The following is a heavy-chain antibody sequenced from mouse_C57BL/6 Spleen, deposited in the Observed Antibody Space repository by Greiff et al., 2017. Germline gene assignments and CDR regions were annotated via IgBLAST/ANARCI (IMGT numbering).Heavy chain of an antibody. CDR3: AGDLAY. J-gene: IGHJ3*01. CDR2: ISSGSSTI. V-gene: IGHV5-17*01. CDR1: GFTFSDYG. Sequence: EVKVVESGGGLVKPGGSLKLSCAASGFTFSDYGMHWVRQAPEKGLEWVAYISSGSSTIYYADTVKGRFTISRNNAKNTLFLQMTSLRSEDTAMYYCAGDLAYWGQGTLVTVSA.